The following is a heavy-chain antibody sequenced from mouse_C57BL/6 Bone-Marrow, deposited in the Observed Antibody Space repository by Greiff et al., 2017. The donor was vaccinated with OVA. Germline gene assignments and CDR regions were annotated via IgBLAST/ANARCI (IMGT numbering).Heavy chain of an antibody. D-gene: IGHD2-13*01. Sequence: VQLQQPGAELVKPGASVKVSCKASGYTFTSYWMHWVKQRPGQGLEWIGRIHPSDSDTNYNQKFKGKATLTVDKSSSTAYMQLSSLTSGDSAVYYGAILVYYDDSQYWGQGTTLTVSS. CDR3: AILVYYDDSQY. CDR2: IHPSDSDT. CDR1: GYTFTSYW. V-gene: IGHV1-74*01. J-gene: IGHJ2*01.